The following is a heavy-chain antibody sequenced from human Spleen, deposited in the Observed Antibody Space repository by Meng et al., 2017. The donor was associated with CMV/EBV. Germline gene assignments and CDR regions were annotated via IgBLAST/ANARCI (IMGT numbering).Heavy chain of an antibody. D-gene: IGHD6-13*01. CDR3: ARPEGQQPT. Sequence: QLHLQQSGPGLVRPSETLSRTCTVSGGSISSISSFWGWIRQPPGKGLEWLGSIYSDGSSFYSPSLKSRVTISVDTSKNQFSLRLKSLTAADTAVYYCARPEGQQPTWGQGTLVPSPQ. J-gene: IGHJ5*02. V-gene: IGHV4-39*01. CDR2: IYSDGSS. CDR1: GGSISSISSF.